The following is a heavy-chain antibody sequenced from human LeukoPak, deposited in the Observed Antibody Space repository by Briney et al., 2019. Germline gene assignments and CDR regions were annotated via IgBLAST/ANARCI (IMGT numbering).Heavy chain of an antibody. V-gene: IGHV3-53*01. D-gene: IGHD6-13*01. CDR3: ARVLSYSTFDY. J-gene: IGHJ4*02. CDR2: IYSGDNT. CDR1: GLTVSSNY. Sequence: GGSLRLSCAASGLTVSSNYMTWVRQAPGKGLEWVSVIYSGDNTYYADSVKGRFTISRDNSRNTLYLQMNSLRAEDTAVYFCARVLSYSTFDYWGQGTLVTVSS.